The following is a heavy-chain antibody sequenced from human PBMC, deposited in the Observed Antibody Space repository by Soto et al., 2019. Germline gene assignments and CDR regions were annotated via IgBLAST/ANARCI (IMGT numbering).Heavy chain of an antibody. Sequence: SLRLSCAASGFTFSSYGMHWVRQAPGKGLEWVAVISYDGNNKYYADSVKGRFTISRDNFKNTLYLQMDSLRAEDTAMYYCAKDHLETTVTTPSYWGQGTLVTVSS. CDR2: ISYDGNNK. V-gene: IGHV3-30*18. J-gene: IGHJ4*02. D-gene: IGHD4-17*01. CDR3: AKDHLETTVTTPSY. CDR1: GFTFSSYG.